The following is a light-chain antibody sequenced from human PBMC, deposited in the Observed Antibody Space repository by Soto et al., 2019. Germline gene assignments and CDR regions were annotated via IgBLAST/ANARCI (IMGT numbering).Light chain of an antibody. CDR2: DAS. CDR1: QSVSSY. V-gene: IGKV3-11*01. CDR3: QQRSNWPRNT. J-gene: IGKJ2*01. Sequence: EIVLTQSPATLSLSPGERATLSCRASQSVSSYLAWYQQKPGQAPRLLIYDASNSATGIPARFSGSGSGTDFTLTISSLEPDDFAVYYCQQRSNWPRNTFGQGTQLEIK.